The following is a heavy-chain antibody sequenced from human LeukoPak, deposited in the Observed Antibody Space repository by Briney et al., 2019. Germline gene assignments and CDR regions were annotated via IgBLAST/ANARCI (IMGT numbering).Heavy chain of an antibody. CDR2: INPNSGGT. CDR1: GYTFTGYY. Sequence: ASVKVSCKASGYTFTGYYMYWVRQAPGQGLEWMGWINPNSGGTNYAQKFQGRVTMTRDTSISTAYMELSRLTSDDTAVYYCARDCAGGSGSYYHPLGYWGQGTLVTVSS. CDR3: ARDCAGGSGSYYHPLGY. V-gene: IGHV1-2*02. J-gene: IGHJ4*02. D-gene: IGHD3-10*01.